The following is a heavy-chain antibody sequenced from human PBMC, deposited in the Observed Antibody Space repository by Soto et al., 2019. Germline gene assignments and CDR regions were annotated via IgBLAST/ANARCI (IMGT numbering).Heavy chain of an antibody. CDR3: AILEYSSSSDDWFDP. D-gene: IGHD6-6*01. J-gene: IGHJ5*02. V-gene: IGHV4-39*01. CDR2: IYYSGST. CDR1: GGSISSSSYY. Sequence: QLQLQESGPGLVKPSETLSLTCTVSGGSISSSSYYWGWIRQPPGKGLEWIGSIYYSGSTYYNPSLKSRVTISVDTSKNQFSLKLSSVTAADTAVYYCAILEYSSSSDDWFDPWGQGTLVTVSS.